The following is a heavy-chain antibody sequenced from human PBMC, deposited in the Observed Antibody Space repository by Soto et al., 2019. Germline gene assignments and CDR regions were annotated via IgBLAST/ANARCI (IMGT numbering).Heavy chain of an antibody. V-gene: IGHV3-15*07. CDR2: IKSRTDGGTS. D-gene: IGHD6-19*01. CDR3: TADSFNSAIAVRFDY. CDR1: GLIFSKAW. J-gene: IGHJ4*01. Sequence: EVQLVESGGGLVEPGGSLRLSCAASGLIFSKAWINWVRQAPGKGLEWVGRIKSRTDGGTSDYGAPAKGRFAISRDDSRNIVYVQMNTLKIGDTVVYYCTADSFNSAIAVRFDYWVHATLVTVSS.